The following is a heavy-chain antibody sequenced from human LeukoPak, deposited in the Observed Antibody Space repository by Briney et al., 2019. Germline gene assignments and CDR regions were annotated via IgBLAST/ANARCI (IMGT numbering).Heavy chain of an antibody. Sequence: PGGSLRLSCAASGFTFSSYWMHWVRQAPGKGLVWVSRLNSDGSSTSYADSVKGRITISRDNAETTLHLQMNNLSAEDTAVYYCARASNRNSINFDYWGQGALVTVSS. CDR2: LNSDGSST. V-gene: IGHV3-74*01. D-gene: IGHD1-7*01. J-gene: IGHJ4*02. CDR1: GFTFSSYW. CDR3: ARASNRNSINFDY.